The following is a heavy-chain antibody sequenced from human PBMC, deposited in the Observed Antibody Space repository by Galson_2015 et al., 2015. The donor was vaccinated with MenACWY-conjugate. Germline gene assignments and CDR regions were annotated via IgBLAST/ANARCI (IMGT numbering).Heavy chain of an antibody. CDR1: GFTFSNFG. Sequence: SLRLSCAASGFTFSNFGMHWVRQAPGKRPEWVAVISDDGSKKFYADSLKGRFTISRDNSKNTLYLQVDSLRPEDTALYYCAKEPLGSGPFDIWGRGTMVTVSS. D-gene: IGHD3-10*01. V-gene: IGHV3-30*18. CDR2: ISDDGSKK. CDR3: AKEPLGSGPFDI. J-gene: IGHJ3*02.